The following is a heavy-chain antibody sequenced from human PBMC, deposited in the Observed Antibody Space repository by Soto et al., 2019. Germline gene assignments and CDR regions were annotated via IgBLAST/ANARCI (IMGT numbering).Heavy chain of an antibody. J-gene: IGHJ4*02. D-gene: IGHD2-21*01. Sequence: SETLSLTCAVYSRSFRDYYWTWIRQPPGKGLEFIGEINQSLTTHYNPSLKRRVTVAVDTSKNHVSLKMNSVTAADTAVYYCSRSPKSTDFPYYFDFLGQGTLVTVSS. CDR3: SRSPKSTDFPYYFDF. CDR2: INQSLTT. CDR1: SRSFRDYY. V-gene: IGHV4-34*01.